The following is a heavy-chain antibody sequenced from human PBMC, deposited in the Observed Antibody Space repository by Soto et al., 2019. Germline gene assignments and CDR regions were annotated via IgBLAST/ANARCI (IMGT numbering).Heavy chain of an antibody. Sequence: QVQLQESGPGLVKPSETLSPTCTVSGGSISSYYWSWIRQPPGKGLEWIGYIYYSGSTNYNPSLKSRVTISVDTSKNQFSLKLSSVTAADTAVYYCARHVTVEGSRYSSSSNFDYWGQGTLVTVSS. CDR3: ARHVTVEGSRYSSSSNFDY. J-gene: IGHJ4*02. CDR1: GGSISSYY. CDR2: IYYSGST. V-gene: IGHV4-59*08. D-gene: IGHD6-6*01.